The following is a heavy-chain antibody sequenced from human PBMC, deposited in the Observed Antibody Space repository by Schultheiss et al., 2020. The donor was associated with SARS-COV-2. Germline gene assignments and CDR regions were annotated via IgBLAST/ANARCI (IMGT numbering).Heavy chain of an antibody. CDR3: ARHKATVEYSSSPNWFDP. J-gene: IGHJ5*02. CDR1: GGSISSYY. V-gene: IGHV4-59*05. D-gene: IGHD6-6*01. CDR2: IYYSGST. Sequence: SETLSLTCTVSGGSISSYYWSWIRQPPGKGLEWIGSIYYSGSTYYNPSLKSRVTISVDTSKNQFSLKLSSVTAADTAVYYCARHKATVEYSSSPNWFDPWGQGTLVTVSS.